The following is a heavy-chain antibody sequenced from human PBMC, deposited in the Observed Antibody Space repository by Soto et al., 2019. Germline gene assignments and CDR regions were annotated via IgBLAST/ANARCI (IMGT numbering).Heavy chain of an antibody. CDR3: ARLVGYAYYYYMDV. D-gene: IGHD5-12*01. CDR1: GGSISSYY. V-gene: IGHV4-59*01. CDR2: IYYSGST. J-gene: IGHJ6*03. Sequence: SETLSLTCTVSGGSISSYYWSWIRQPPGKGLEWIGYIYYSGSTNYNPSLKSRVTISVDTSKNQFSLKLSSVTAADTAVYYCARLVGYAYYYYMDVWGKGTTVTVSS.